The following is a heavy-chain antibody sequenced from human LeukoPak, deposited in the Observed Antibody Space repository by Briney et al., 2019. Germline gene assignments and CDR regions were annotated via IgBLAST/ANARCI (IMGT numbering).Heavy chain of an antibody. CDR1: GGSISSYY. D-gene: IGHD5-18*01. CDR2: TYYSGST. V-gene: IGHV4-59*01. CDR3: ARGGYIYGSRGNWFDP. Sequence: AETLSLTCTVSGGSISSYYWSWLRQPPGKGLEWIGYTYYSGSTNYNPSLKSRVTISVDTSKNQFSLKLSSVTAADTAVYYCARGGYIYGSRGNWFDPWGQGTLVTVSS. J-gene: IGHJ5*02.